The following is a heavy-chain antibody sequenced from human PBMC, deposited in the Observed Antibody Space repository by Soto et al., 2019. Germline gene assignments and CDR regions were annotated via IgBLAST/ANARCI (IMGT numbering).Heavy chain of an antibody. D-gene: IGHD6-6*01. V-gene: IGHV1-2*02. CDR2: INPNSGGT. CDR1: GYTFTGYY. CDR3: ARGGSSSLDY. Sequence: QVQLVQSGAEVKKPGASVTVSCKASGYTFTGYYMHWVRQAPGQGPEWRGWINPNSGGTTYAQKFQGRVTVTRDTSISTAYMELSSLRSDDTAVYYCARGGSSSLDYWGQGTLVTVSS. J-gene: IGHJ4*02.